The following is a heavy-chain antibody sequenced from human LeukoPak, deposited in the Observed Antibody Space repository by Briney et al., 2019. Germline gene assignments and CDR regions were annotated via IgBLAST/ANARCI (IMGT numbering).Heavy chain of an antibody. CDR3: ARPANGWYQSGFDI. D-gene: IGHD6-19*01. V-gene: IGHV1-2*02. CDR1: GYTFTDYY. CDR2: INPNSGGT. Sequence: ASVKVSCKASGYTFTDYYIHWVRQAPGQGLEWMGWINPNSGGTSFAQKFQGRFTMTRDTSISIANMELTSLSADDTAVYYCARPANGWYQSGFDIWGQGTMVTVSS. J-gene: IGHJ3*02.